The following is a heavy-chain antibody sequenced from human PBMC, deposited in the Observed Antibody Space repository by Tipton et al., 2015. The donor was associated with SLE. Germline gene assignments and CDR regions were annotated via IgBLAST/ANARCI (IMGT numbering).Heavy chain of an antibody. J-gene: IGHJ6*02. Sequence: TLSLTCTVSGDSISGQYWSWIRQPPGKGLEWIGYIYYSGTTNYNPSLTRRVTISVDNSKNKFSLLLTSVTAADTAVYYCARGTAVAGGYYYYYGMDVWGQGTTVTVSS. V-gene: IGHV4-59*11. CDR3: ARGTAVAGGYYYYYGMDV. D-gene: IGHD6-19*01. CDR1: GDSISGQY. CDR2: IYYSGTT.